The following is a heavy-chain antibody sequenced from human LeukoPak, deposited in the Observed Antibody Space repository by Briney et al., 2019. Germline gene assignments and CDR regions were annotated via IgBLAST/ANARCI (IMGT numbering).Heavy chain of an antibody. J-gene: IGHJ4*02. D-gene: IGHD6-25*01. CDR2: IYHSGST. Sequence: PSETLSLTCIVSGGSISSYYWGWIRQPPGKGLEWIGYIYHSGSTNYNPSLKSRVTISVDTSKNQFSLKLISVTSADTAVYYCARSYSSGFFDYWGQGTLVTVSS. CDR3: ARSYSSGFFDY. V-gene: IGHV4-59*01. CDR1: GGSISSYY.